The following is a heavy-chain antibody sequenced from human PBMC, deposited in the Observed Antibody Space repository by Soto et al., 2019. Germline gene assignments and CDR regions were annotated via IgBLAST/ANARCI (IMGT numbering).Heavy chain of an antibody. Sequence: SETLSLTCTVSGGSISSYYWSWIRQPPGKGLEWIGYIYYSGSTNYNPSLKSRVTMSVDTSKNQFSLKLSSVTAADTAVYYCARGTVLVTGFDPWGQGTLVTVSS. CDR3: ARGTVLVTGFDP. J-gene: IGHJ5*02. D-gene: IGHD1-20*01. CDR2: IYYSGST. V-gene: IGHV4-59*12. CDR1: GGSISSYY.